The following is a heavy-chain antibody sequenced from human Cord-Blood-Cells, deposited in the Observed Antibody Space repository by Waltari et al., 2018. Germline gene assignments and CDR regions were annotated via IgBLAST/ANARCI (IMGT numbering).Heavy chain of an antibody. CDR3: ARQRNGDYVFDY. Sequence: QVQLQESGPGLVKPSETLSLTCTVSGGSISSYYWSWIRQPPGKGLEWIGYIYYSGSTNYNPSLKSRVTISVDTSKNQFSLKLSSVTAADTAVYYCARQRNGDYVFDYWAQGTLVTVSS. CDR2: IYYSGST. D-gene: IGHD4-17*01. J-gene: IGHJ4*02. CDR1: GGSISSYY. V-gene: IGHV4-59*08.